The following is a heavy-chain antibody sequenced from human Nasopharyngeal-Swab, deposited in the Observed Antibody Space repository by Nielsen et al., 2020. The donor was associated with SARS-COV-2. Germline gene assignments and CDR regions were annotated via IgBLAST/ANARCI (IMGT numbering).Heavy chain of an antibody. CDR3: ARERELWFGADCYYYYYMDV. Sequence: SETLSLTCTVSGGSISSGGYYWSWIRQHPGKGLEWIGYIYYSGSTYYNPSLKSRVTISVDTSKNQFSLKLSSVTAADTAVYYCARERELWFGADCYYYYYMDVWGKGTTVTVSS. D-gene: IGHD3-10*01. J-gene: IGHJ6*03. V-gene: IGHV4-31*03. CDR1: GGSISSGGYY. CDR2: IYYSGST.